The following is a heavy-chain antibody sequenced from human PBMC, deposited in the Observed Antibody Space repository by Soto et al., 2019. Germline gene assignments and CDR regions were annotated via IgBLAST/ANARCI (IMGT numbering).Heavy chain of an antibody. CDR3: ARDRSMDGYNSRSFDY. CDR2: IIPLFGTA. D-gene: IGHD5-12*01. CDR1: GGTFSSFG. J-gene: IGHJ4*02. Sequence: QVQLVQSGAEEKKPGSSVKVSCKASGGTFSSFGFNWVRQAPGQGLEWMGGIIPLFGTANYAEKFQGRVTISADDGTSTASMELIGLRSDDTALYYCARDRSMDGYNSRSFDYWGQGTLVTVS. V-gene: IGHV1-69*01.